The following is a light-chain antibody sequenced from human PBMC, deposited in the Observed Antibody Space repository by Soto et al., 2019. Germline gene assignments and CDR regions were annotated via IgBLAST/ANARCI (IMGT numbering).Light chain of an antibody. V-gene: IGKV1-12*01. CDR3: QQANSFLLP. CDR1: QGISRW. CDR2: AAS. Sequence: DIQMTQSPSSVSASVGDRVTITCRASQGISRWLAWYQQKPGKDPKLLIYAASSLQSGVPSRFSGSGSGTDFTRTISSLQPEDVATYYCQQANSFLLPFGGGTKVEIK. J-gene: IGKJ4*01.